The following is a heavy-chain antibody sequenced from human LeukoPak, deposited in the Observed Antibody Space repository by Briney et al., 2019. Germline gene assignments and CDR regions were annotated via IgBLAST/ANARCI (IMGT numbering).Heavy chain of an antibody. J-gene: IGHJ4*02. Sequence: SETLSLTCTVSGGSISSSSYYWGWIRQPPGKGLEWIGNIYYSGDTYYNPSLKSRLTMSVDTSNNQFSLKLRSVTAADTAVYYCARRLGSAMYIDYWGQGTQVTVSS. CDR3: ARRLGSAMYIDY. V-gene: IGHV4-39*01. D-gene: IGHD5-18*01. CDR2: IYYSGDT. CDR1: GGSISSSSYY.